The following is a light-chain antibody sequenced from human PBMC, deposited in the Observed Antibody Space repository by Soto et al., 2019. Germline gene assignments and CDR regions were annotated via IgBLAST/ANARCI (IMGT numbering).Light chain of an antibody. CDR1: QSISSW. J-gene: IGKJ1*01. Sequence: IQMTQSPSTLPASVGDRVTITCRASQSISSWLAWYQQKPGKAPKLLIYKASTLESGVPSRFSGSGSGTDFTLTISSLQPYDFATYYCQQYNTYWTFGQGTKVEIK. CDR3: QQYNTYWT. V-gene: IGKV1-5*03. CDR2: KAS.